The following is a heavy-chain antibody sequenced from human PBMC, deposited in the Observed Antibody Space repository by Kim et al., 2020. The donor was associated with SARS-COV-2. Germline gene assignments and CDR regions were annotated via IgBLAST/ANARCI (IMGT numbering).Heavy chain of an antibody. Sequence: ASVKVSCKASGYTFTGYYMHWVRQAPGQGLEWMGWINPNSGGTNYAQKFQGRVTMTRDTSISTAYMELSRLRSDDTAVYYCARAYSSSSVWFDPWGQGTLVTVSS. J-gene: IGHJ5*02. CDR2: INPNSGGT. D-gene: IGHD6-6*01. CDR1: GYTFTGYY. V-gene: IGHV1-2*02. CDR3: ARAYSSSSVWFDP.